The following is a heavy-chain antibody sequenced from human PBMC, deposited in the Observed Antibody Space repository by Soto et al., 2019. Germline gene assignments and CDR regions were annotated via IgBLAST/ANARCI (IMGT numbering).Heavy chain of an antibody. D-gene: IGHD4-17*01. Sequence: QITLKESGPPLVKPTQTLTLTCTFSGFSLSTSGVGVGWIRQPPGKALEWLALIYWDDHKRYSPSLNSRLTITTDTTKDQLVLTLTNIDPVDTATYYSARPCGYGDYNRFDPWGQGTLVTVSS. CDR3: ARPCGYGDYNRFDP. CDR1: GFSLSTSGVG. CDR2: IYWDDHK. V-gene: IGHV2-5*02. J-gene: IGHJ5*02.